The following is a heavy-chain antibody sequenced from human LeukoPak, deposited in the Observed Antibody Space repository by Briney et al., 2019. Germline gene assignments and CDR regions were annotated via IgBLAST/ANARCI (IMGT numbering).Heavy chain of an antibody. D-gene: IGHD5-12*01. J-gene: IGHJ5*02. V-gene: IGHV4-34*01. CDR2: INHSGST. Sequence: LRLSCAASGFTFSSYAMSWVRQPPGKGLEWIGEINHSGSTNYNPSLKSRVTISVDTSKNQFSLKLSSVTAADTAVYYCARGPISGYDFPWGQGTLVTVSS. CDR1: GFTFSSYA. CDR3: ARGPISGYDFP.